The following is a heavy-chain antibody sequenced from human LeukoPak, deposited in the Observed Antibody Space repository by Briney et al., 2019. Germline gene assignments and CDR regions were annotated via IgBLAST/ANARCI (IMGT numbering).Heavy chain of an antibody. D-gene: IGHD6-19*01. J-gene: IGHJ6*02. CDR2: INTNNGGT. CDR3: ARESYDIAVAGYYYYYVMDV. V-gene: IGHV1-2*02. CDR1: GYTFTGYY. Sequence: ASVKVSCKASGYTFTGYYMHWVRQAPGQGLEWMGWINTNNGGTNYAQKFQGRVTMTRDTSISTAYMELSRLRSDDTAVYYCARESYDIAVAGYYYYYVMDVWGQGTTVTVCS.